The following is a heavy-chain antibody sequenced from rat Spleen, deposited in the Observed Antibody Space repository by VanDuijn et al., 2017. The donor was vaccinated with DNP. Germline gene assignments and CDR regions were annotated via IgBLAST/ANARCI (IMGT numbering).Heavy chain of an antibody. CDR1: GVSFSRYY. Sequence: EVQLVQSGGGLVQPGRSLKLSCTASGVSFSRYYMAWVRQAPKKGLEWVATITTSDGSTYYPDSVKGRCTISRDDAESSLYLQMNSLKSEDTATYYCARLGRLRPYWYFDFWGPGTMVTVSS. D-gene: IGHD1-11*01. V-gene: IGHV5-25*01. CDR2: ITTSDGST. J-gene: IGHJ1*01. CDR3: ARLGRLRPYWYFDF.